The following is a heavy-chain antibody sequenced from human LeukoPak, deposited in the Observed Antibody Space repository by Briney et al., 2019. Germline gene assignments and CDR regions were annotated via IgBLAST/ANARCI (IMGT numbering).Heavy chain of an antibody. J-gene: IGHJ5*02. CDR3: ARLGWFDP. CDR1: GGSISSSSYY. Sequence: KPSENLSLNCTVSGGSISSSSYYWGWIRQPPGKGLEWIGSIYYSGSTYYNPSLKSRVTISVDTSKNQFSLKLSSVTAADTAVYYCARLGWFDPWGQGTLVTVSS. CDR2: IYYSGST. V-gene: IGHV4-39*01.